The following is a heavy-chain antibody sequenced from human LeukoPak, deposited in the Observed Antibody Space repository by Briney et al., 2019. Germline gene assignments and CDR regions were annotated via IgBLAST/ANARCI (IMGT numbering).Heavy chain of an antibody. D-gene: IGHD4-17*01. Sequence: GGSLRLSCAASGFTFSSYSMNWVRQAPGKGLEWVSSISSSSSYIYYADSVKGRFTISRDNAKNSLYLQMNSLKTEDTAVYYCTRQYGDSRGYWGQGTLVTVSS. J-gene: IGHJ4*02. CDR2: ISSSSSYI. V-gene: IGHV3-21*04. CDR3: TRQYGDSRGY. CDR1: GFTFSSYS.